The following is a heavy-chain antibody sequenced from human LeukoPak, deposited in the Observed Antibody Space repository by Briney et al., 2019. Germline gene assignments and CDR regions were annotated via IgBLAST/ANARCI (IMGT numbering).Heavy chain of an antibody. CDR3: ANEQQLVFAGHYYYYMDV. CDR1: GYRFTNYW. J-gene: IGHJ6*03. V-gene: IGHV5-51*01. D-gene: IGHD6-13*01. Sequence: GESLKISCKASGYRFTNYWIGWVRQMPGKGLEWMGIIYPGDSDTRYSPSFQGQVTISADKSISAAYLQWSSLKASDTAVYYCANEQQLVFAGHYYYYMDVWGKGTTVTVSS. CDR2: IYPGDSDT.